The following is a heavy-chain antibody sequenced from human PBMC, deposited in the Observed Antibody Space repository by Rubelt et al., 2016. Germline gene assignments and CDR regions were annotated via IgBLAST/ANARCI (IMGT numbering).Heavy chain of an antibody. Sequence: EVQLVESGGDLVRPGGSLRLSCAASGYTFSDYSMNWVRQAPGKGLEWVSSISKASTYIYYADSVKGRFTISRDNAKNSLYLEMNSRIAEDTAVYYCARGFGWLSSSSEDYFDYWCQGTLVTVSS. J-gene: IGHJ4*02. V-gene: IGHV3-21*02. CDR1: GYTFSDYS. CDR3: ARGFGWLSSSSEDYFDY. CDR2: ISKASTYI. D-gene: IGHD6-13*01.